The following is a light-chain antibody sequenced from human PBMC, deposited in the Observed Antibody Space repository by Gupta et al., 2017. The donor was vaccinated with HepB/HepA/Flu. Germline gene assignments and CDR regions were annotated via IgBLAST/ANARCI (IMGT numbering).Light chain of an antibody. CDR3: QQRSTWPIT. CDR2: DVF. Sequence: EIVLTQSPATLSLSPGERATLSCRASQSVSRYLVWYQQTPGQAPRLLIYDVFNRATGIPARFIGSGSGTDFTLTIDSLEPEDFAVYYCQQRSTWPITFGQGTLLEI. CDR1: QSVSRY. V-gene: IGKV3-11*01. J-gene: IGKJ5*01.